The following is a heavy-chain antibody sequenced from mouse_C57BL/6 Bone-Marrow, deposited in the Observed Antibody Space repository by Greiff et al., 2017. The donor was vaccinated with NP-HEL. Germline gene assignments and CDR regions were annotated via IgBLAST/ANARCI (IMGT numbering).Heavy chain of an antibody. V-gene: IGHV5-12*01. Sequence: VQGVESGGGLVQPGGSLKLSCAASGFTFSDYYMYWVRQTPEKRLEWVAYISNGGGSTYYPDTVKGRFTISRDNAKNTLYLQMSRLKSEDTAMYYCARQLPFAYWGQGTLVTVSA. D-gene: IGHD2-12*01. CDR2: ISNGGGST. CDR3: ARQLPFAY. J-gene: IGHJ3*01. CDR1: GFTFSDYY.